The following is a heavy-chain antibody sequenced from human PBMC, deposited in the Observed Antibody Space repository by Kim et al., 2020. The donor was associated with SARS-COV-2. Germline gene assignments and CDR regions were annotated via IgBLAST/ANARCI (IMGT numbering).Heavy chain of an antibody. D-gene: IGHD1-7*01. CDR1: GGSINSYY. V-gene: IGHV4-59*13. Sequence: SETLSLTCTVSGGSINSYYWNWIRQPPGKGLEWIGFIYYIGNTNYNPSLKSRVTISVDTSKNQFSLRLTSVTAADTAVYYCARGRGNGNYADRYYGMDVWGQGTTVTVSS. J-gene: IGHJ6*02. CDR3: ARGRGNGNYADRYYGMDV. CDR2: IYYIGNT.